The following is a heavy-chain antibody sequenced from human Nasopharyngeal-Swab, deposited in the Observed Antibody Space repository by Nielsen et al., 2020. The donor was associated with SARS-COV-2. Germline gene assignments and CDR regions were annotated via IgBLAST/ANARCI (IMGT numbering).Heavy chain of an antibody. CDR1: GYSFTSYW. Sequence: GESLKISCKGSGYSFTSYWISWVRQMPGKGLEWMGRIDPSDSYTNYSPSFQGHVTISADKSISTAYLQWSSLKASETAMYYCARQYCGGDCDFDYWGQGTLVTVSS. CDR2: IDPSDSYT. CDR3: ARQYCGGDCDFDY. D-gene: IGHD2-21*01. J-gene: IGHJ4*02. V-gene: IGHV5-10-1*01.